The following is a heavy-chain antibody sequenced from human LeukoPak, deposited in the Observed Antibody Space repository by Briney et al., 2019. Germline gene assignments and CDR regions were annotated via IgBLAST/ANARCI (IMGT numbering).Heavy chain of an antibody. CDR3: ASIVGATIGAFDY. Sequence: SVKVSCKASGGTFSSYAISWVRQAPGQGLEWMGGIIPIFGTANYAQKFQGRVTITTDGSTSTAYMELSSLRSEDTAVYYCASIVGATIGAFDYWGQGTLVTVSS. CDR1: GGTFSSYA. J-gene: IGHJ4*02. CDR2: IIPIFGTA. D-gene: IGHD1-26*01. V-gene: IGHV1-69*05.